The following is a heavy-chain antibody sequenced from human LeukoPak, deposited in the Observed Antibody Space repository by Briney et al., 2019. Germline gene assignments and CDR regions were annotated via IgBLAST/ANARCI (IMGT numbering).Heavy chain of an antibody. CDR1: GYSFTSYW. CDR2: IYPGDSET. CDR3: ARHQYYYDSSGLNWFDP. D-gene: IGHD3-22*01. Sequence: GESLKISCKGSGYSFTSYWVGWVRQMPGKGLEWMGIIYPGDSETRYSPSFQGQVTISADKSISTAYLQWSSLKASDTAMYYCARHQYYYDSSGLNWFDPWGQGTLVTVSS. V-gene: IGHV5-51*01. J-gene: IGHJ5*02.